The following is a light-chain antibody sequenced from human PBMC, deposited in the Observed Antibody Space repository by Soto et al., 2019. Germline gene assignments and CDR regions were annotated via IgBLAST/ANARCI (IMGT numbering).Light chain of an antibody. CDR2: DAS. J-gene: IGKJ5*01. V-gene: IGKV3-11*01. CDR1: QSVSSN. Sequence: EIVMTQSPATLSVSPGERATLSCRASQSVSSNLAWYQQKPGQAPSLLIYDASNRATGIPARFSGSGSGTEFTLTISSLEPEDFAVDYCQQRSNWITFGQGTRLEIK. CDR3: QQRSNWIT.